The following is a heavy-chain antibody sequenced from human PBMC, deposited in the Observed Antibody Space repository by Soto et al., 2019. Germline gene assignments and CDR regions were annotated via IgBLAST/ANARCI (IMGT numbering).Heavy chain of an antibody. CDR1: GGSISSGGYY. Sequence: SETLSLTCTVSGGSISSGGYYWSWIRQHPGKGLEWIGYIYYSGSTYYNPSLKSRVTISVDTSKNQFSLKLSSVTAADTAVYYCARVGYDFWSTKSSWFDPWGQGTLVTVSS. CDR2: IYYSGST. V-gene: IGHV4-31*03. D-gene: IGHD3-3*01. J-gene: IGHJ5*02. CDR3: ARVGYDFWSTKSSWFDP.